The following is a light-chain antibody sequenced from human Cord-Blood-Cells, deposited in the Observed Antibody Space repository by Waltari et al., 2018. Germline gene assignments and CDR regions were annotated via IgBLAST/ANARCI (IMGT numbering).Light chain of an antibody. CDR1: SSDVGGYKY. CDR3: CSYAGSYTYVV. V-gene: IGLV2-11*01. CDR2: DVS. Sequence: QSALTQPRSVSGSPGPLVTIYCTGTSSDVGGYKYVPWYQQHPGKAPKLMIYDVSKRPSGVPDRFSGSKSGNTASLTISGLQAEDEADYYCCSYAGSYTYVVFGGGTKLTVL. J-gene: IGLJ2*01.